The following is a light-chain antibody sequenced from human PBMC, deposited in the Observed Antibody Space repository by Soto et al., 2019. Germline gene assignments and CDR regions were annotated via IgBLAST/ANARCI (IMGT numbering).Light chain of an antibody. CDR3: QYCDTRWP. CDR2: NAS. CDR1: RNIERW. J-gene: IGKJ1*01. V-gene: IGKV1-5*01. Sequence: DTRMTQSPSTLSASVGDTVTITCRASRNIERWLAWYQHKPGKPPKLLILNASTLGSVVPSRFSGSGSGTEFTLTISCLQPDDFATYYCQYCDTRWPFGQGTKVEVK.